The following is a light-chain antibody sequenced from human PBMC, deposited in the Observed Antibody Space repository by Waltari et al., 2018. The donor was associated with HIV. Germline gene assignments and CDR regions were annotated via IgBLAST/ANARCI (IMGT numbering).Light chain of an antibody. CDR3: SSYAGPNHLL. V-gene: IGLV2-8*01. CDR1: SRDVGAYNF. J-gene: IGLJ2*01. Sequence: QSALTQPPSASGSPGQSVTFSCTGTSRDVGAYNFVSWYPQHPAQAPKLMIEGINQRPAGVPDRFSGSKSGNTASLTVAGLQADDEADYYCSSYAGPNHLLFGGGTRLTVL. CDR2: GIN.